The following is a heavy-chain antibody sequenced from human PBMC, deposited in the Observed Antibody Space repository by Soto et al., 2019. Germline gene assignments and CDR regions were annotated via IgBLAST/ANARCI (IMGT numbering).Heavy chain of an antibody. CDR2: VYHTGAT. CDR1: GASISSSY. CDR3: ARGGNRYSNVASGVGGFDF. V-gene: IGHV4-59*01. D-gene: IGHD5-12*01. Sequence: SETLSLTCTVSGASISSSYWSWIRQSPERGLEWIAYVYHTGATNYNPSLKSRVTISLDTSKGQFSLNLTSLTTADTAVYFCARGGNRYSNVASGVGGFDFWGQGSLVTSPQ. J-gene: IGHJ4*02.